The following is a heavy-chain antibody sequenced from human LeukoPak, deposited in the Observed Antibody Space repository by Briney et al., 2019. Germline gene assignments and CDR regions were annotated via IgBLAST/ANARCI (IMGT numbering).Heavy chain of an antibody. CDR1: GGSISSYY. V-gene: IGHV4-59*01. D-gene: IGHD6-19*01. J-gene: IGHJ4*02. CDR3: ARALAVAGRFYFDY. Sequence: PSETLALTCTVSGGSISSYYWSWIRQPPGKGLEWIGYIYYSGSTNYNPSLKSRVTISVDTSKNQFSLKLSSVTAADTALYYCARALAVAGRFYFDYWGQGTLVTVSS. CDR2: IYYSGST.